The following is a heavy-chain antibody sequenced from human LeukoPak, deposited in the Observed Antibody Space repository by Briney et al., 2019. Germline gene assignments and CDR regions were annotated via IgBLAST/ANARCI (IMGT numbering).Heavy chain of an antibody. CDR1: GGTFSTFS. CDR3: ARVDRYHYYLDV. Sequence: ASVKVSCKASGGTFSTFSITWVRQAPGQGLEWMGGIIPVFGTANYAQQFQGRVAAATDESTSTAYLELSSLRSEDTAIYYCARVDRYHYYLDVWGKGTTVTVSS. V-gene: IGHV1-69*05. CDR2: IIPVFGTA. J-gene: IGHJ6*03.